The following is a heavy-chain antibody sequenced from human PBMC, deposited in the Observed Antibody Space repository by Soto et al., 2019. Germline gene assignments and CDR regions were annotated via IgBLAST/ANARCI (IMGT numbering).Heavy chain of an antibody. D-gene: IGHD1-26*01. CDR1: GGSFSDYY. J-gene: IGHJ4*02. V-gene: IGHV4-34*01. CDR3: ARDLRDGIYYFDY. CDR2: INHSGSP. Sequence: QVQLQQWGAGLLKPSETLSLTCAVYGGSFSDYYWSWIRQPPGKGLEWIGEINHSGSPNYNPSLKSRVTKSVDSSKNQFSLKLNSVTAADTAVYYCARDLRDGIYYFDYWGQGTLVTVSS.